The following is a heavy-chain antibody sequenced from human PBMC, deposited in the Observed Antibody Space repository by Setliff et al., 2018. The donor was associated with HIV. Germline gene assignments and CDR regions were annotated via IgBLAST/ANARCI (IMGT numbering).Heavy chain of an antibody. V-gene: IGHV4-34*01. J-gene: IGHJ6*03. Sequence: SETLSLTCAVYGGSFSDYYWSWIRQPPGKGLEWIGEINHSGSTNYNPSLKSRVTISVDTSKNQFSLKLTSVTAADTAVYYCARVRIGYYFQRPDYYYMGVWGKGTTVTVSS. CDR1: GGSFSDYY. CDR3: ARVRIGYYFQRPDYYYMGV. D-gene: IGHD3-22*01. CDR2: INHSGST.